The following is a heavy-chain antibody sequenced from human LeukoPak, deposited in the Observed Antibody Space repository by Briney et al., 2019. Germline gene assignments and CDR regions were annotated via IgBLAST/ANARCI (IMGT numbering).Heavy chain of an antibody. D-gene: IGHD4-17*01. CDR1: GGSISSYY. CDR2: IYTSGST. V-gene: IGHV4-4*07. Sequence: SETLSLTCTVSGGSISSYYWSRIRQPAGKGLEWIGRIYTSGSTNYNPSLKSRVTISVDKSKNQFSLKLSSVTAADTAVYYCARSTYGDYENWFDPWGQGTLVTVSS. J-gene: IGHJ5*02. CDR3: ARSTYGDYENWFDP.